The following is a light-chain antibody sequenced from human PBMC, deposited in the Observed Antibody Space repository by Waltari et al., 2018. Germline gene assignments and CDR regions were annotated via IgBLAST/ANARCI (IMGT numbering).Light chain of an antibody. J-gene: IGLJ2*01. CDR3: LLSYSGARGV. CDR2: DTS. CDR1: TGAVTSGHY. Sequence: QAVVTQEPSLTVSPGGTVTLTCGSSTGAVTSGHYHYWFQQKPGQAPRTLIYDTSNKPSWTPARFSGSLLGGKAALTLSGAQPEDEAEYYCLLSYSGARGVFGGGTKLTVL. V-gene: IGLV7-46*01.